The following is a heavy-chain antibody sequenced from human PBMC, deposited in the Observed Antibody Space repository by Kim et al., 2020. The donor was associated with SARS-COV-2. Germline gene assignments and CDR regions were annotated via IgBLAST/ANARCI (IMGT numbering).Heavy chain of an antibody. J-gene: IGHJ4*02. Sequence: GGSLRLSCAASGFTFSSYAMHWVRQAPGKGLEWVAVISYDGSNKYYADSVKGRFTISRDNSKNTLYLQMNSLRAEDTAVYYCARVFSPTYGSGSYYIDYWGQGTLVTVSS. CDR3: ARVFSPTYGSGSYYIDY. D-gene: IGHD3-10*01. CDR2: ISYDGSNK. CDR1: GFTFSSYA. V-gene: IGHV3-30-3*01.